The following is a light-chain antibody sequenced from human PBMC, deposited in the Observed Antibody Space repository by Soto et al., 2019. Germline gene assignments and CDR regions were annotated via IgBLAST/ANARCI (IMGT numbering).Light chain of an antibody. Sequence: EIVLTQSPGTLSLSPGERATLSCRASQSVSSSYLAWYQQKPGQAPRLLIYGASSRSTGIPDRFSGSGSGTDFTLTISRLEPEDFAVYYCQQYGSPWTFGQGTNVAIK. CDR2: GAS. J-gene: IGKJ1*01. CDR3: QQYGSPWT. V-gene: IGKV3-20*01. CDR1: QSVSSSY.